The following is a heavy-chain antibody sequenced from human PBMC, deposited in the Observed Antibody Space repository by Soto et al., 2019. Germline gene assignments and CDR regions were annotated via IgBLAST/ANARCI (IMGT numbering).Heavy chain of an antibody. V-gene: IGHV3-33*03. CDR1: GFSFSNYG. J-gene: IGHJ6*03. CDR2: IWHDGSNK. Sequence: GGSLRLSCTASGFSFSNYGMHWVRQAPGKGLEWVAVIWHDGSNKYYVDSVKGRFTISRDNSKNTLYLQMNSLRAEDTAVYYCARQDRDIVVVVAATPYYYYYMDVWGKGTTVTVSS. D-gene: IGHD2-15*01. CDR3: ARQDRDIVVVVAATPYYYYYMDV.